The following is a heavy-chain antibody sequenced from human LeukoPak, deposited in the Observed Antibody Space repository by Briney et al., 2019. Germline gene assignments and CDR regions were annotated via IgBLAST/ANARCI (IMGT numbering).Heavy chain of an antibody. CDR1: GGTFSSYA. CDR2: VIPIFGTA. Sequence: VASVKVSCKASGGTFSSYAISWVRQAPGQGLEWMGRVIPIFGTANYAQKFQGRVTITTDESTSTAYMELSSLRSEDTAVYYCARGGDGYDYWGQGTLVTVSS. D-gene: IGHD5-24*01. J-gene: IGHJ4*02. V-gene: IGHV1-69*05. CDR3: ARGGDGYDY.